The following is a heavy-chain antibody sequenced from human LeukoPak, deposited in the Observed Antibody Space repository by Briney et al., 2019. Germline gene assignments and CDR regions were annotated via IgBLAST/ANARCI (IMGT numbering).Heavy chain of an antibody. D-gene: IGHD3-16*01. CDR3: VKSTRAVMAMMDV. CDR2: ISSRSTYI. Sequence: GGSLRLSCAASGFTFSSYSMNWVRQAPGKGLEWVSSISSRSTYIYHADSVKGRFTISRDNAKNSLFLQTNSLRAEDTAVYFCVKSTRAVMAMMDVWGKGTTVTVSS. CDR1: GFTFSSYS. V-gene: IGHV3-21*01. J-gene: IGHJ6*04.